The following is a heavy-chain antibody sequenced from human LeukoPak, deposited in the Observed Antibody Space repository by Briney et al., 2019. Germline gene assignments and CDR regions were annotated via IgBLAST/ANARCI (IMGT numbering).Heavy chain of an antibody. CDR2: IYYSGST. D-gene: IGHD3-16*01. CDR1: GGSISSYY. V-gene: IGHV4-59*12. J-gene: IGHJ4*02. CDR3: ARGRAYYDYIWGSYKGFDY. Sequence: PSETLSLTCTVSGGSISSYYWSWIRQPPGKGLEWIGYIYYSGSTNYNPSLKSRVTISVDTSKNQFSLKLSSVTAADTAVYYCARGRAYYDYIWGSYKGFDYWGQGTLVTVSS.